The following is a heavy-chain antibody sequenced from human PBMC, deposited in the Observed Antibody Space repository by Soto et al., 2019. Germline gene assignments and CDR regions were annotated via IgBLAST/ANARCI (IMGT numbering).Heavy chain of an antibody. CDR2: MSFDGSNE. CDR1: GFTFSNYG. CDR3: AKDAAVAFDI. V-gene: IGHV3-30*18. D-gene: IGHD2-15*01. Sequence: ESGGGVVQPGRSLRLSCAASGFTFSNYGMHWVRQAPGKGLEWLAVMSFDGSNEYYADSVQRRLTISRDNSKNTLYLQMNSLRTEDTAVYHCAKDAAVAFDIWGQGTMVTVSS. J-gene: IGHJ3*02.